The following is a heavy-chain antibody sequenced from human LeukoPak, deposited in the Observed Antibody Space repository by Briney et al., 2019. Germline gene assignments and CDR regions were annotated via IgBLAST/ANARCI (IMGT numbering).Heavy chain of an antibody. V-gene: IGHV3-30-3*01. CDR2: ISYDGSNK. D-gene: IGHD1-1*01. CDR1: GFTFSSYA. J-gene: IGHJ4*02. Sequence: PGGSLRLSCAASGFTFSSYAMHWVRQAPGRGLEWVAVISYDGSNKYYADSVKGRFTISRDNSKNTLYLQMNSLRAEDTAVYYCARAGGRRGDFPSDYWGQGTLVTVSS. CDR3: ARAGGRRGDFPSDY.